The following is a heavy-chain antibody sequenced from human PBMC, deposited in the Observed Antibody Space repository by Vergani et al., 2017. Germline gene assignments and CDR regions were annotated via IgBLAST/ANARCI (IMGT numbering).Heavy chain of an antibody. Sequence: QVQLVQSGSEVKKPGASVKVFCRASGYTFTNYALNWVRQAPGQGLEWMGWINSNSGNPTYAQFFKGRFVFSLDSSVSTSYLQINSLQPEDTAVYYCVRTRSVSCTGGSCYSGWFDPWGQGTLVTVSS. CDR1: GYTFTNYA. V-gene: IGHV7-4-1*02. CDR3: VRTRSVSCTGGSCYSGWFDP. J-gene: IGHJ5*02. CDR2: INSNSGNP. D-gene: IGHD2-15*01.